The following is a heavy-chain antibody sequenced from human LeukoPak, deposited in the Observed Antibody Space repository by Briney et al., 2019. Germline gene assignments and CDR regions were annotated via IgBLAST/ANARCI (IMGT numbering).Heavy chain of an antibody. CDR2: IWYDGSNK. Sequence: QPGRSLRLSCAASGFTFSSYGMHWVRQAPGKGLEWVAVIWYDGSNKYYADSVKGRFTISRDNSKNTLYLQMNSLRAEDTPVYYCARARSSGWQIWVFDYWGQGTLVTVSS. CDR1: GFTFSSYG. D-gene: IGHD6-19*01. J-gene: IGHJ4*02. CDR3: ARARSSGWQIWVFDY. V-gene: IGHV3-33*01.